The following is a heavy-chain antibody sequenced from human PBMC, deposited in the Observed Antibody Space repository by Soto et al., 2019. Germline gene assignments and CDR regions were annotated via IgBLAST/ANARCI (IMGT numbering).Heavy chain of an antibody. D-gene: IGHD7-27*01. J-gene: IGHJ3*02. CDR3: ARGLQSNDAFDI. CDR2: IYYSGST. Sequence: SETLSLTCTVSGGYISSYYWSWIRQPPGKGLEWIGYIYYSGSTNYNPSLKSRVTISVDTSKNQFSLKLSSVTAADTAVYYCARGLQSNDAFDIWGQGTMVTVSS. V-gene: IGHV4-59*01. CDR1: GGYISSYY.